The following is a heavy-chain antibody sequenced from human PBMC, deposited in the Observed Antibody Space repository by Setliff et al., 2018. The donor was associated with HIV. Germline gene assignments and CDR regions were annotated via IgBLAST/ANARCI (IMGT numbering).Heavy chain of an antibody. V-gene: IGHV4-39*01. D-gene: IGHD1-1*01. CDR3: ARQASYGNGCLYSFDY. CDR1: GGSISSSSYY. Sequence: SETRSLTGTVSGGSISSSSYYWGWIRQPPGKGLEWIGSIDYSGSTYYNPSLKSRVTISVDTSKNQFSLKLSSVTAADTAVYYCARQASYGNGCLYSFDYWGQGTLVTVSS. J-gene: IGHJ4*02. CDR2: IDYSGST.